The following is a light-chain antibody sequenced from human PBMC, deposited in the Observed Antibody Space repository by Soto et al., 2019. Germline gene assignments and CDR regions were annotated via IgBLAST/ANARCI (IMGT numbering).Light chain of an antibody. CDR3: SSYTTSRTLV. CDR2: DVS. CDR1: ASDIGNYQS. V-gene: IGLV2-14*01. J-gene: IGLJ1*01. Sequence: QSALTQPASVSGSPGQSITISCIGTASDIGNYQSVAWYQHNPGKAPKVMIYDVSKRPSGVSSRFSGSKSANTASLSISGLQAEDEADYYCSSYTTSRTLVFGTGTKLTVL.